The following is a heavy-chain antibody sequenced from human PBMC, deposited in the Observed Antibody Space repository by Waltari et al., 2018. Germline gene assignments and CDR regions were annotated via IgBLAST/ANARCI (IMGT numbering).Heavy chain of an antibody. Sequence: EVQLVESGGGLVQPGGSLRLSCAASGFNFRSYEMNWVRQAPGKGLEWVSYISSSGSTIYYADSVKGRFTISRDNAKNSLYLQMNSLRAEDTAVYYCARGGGVLSFDYWGQGTLITVSS. CDR1: GFNFRSYE. CDR3: ARGGGVLSFDY. D-gene: IGHD3-16*02. J-gene: IGHJ4*02. CDR2: ISSSGSTI. V-gene: IGHV3-48*03.